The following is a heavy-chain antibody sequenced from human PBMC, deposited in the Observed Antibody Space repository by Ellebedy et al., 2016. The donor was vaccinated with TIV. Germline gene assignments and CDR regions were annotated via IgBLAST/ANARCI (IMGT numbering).Heavy chain of an antibody. D-gene: IGHD3-10*01. J-gene: IGHJ4*02. Sequence: GGSLRLSXSASGFTFSTQAMYWVRQAPGTGLEYVSGISRNGGTMTYADSVKGGFTISRDNSKNTVYLQMSSLRDEDTAVYYCVKLGYFFGSGTDIDDYWGQGTLVTVSS. CDR1: GFTFSTQA. CDR2: ISRNGGTM. CDR3: VKLGYFFGSGTDIDDY. V-gene: IGHV3-64D*06.